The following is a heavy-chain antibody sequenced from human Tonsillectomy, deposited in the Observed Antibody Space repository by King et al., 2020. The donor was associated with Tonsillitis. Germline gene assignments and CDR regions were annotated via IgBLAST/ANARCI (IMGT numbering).Heavy chain of an antibody. CDR2: IYPRDSDT. V-gene: IGHV5-51*01. Sequence: VQLVESGAEVKKPGESLKISCKGSGYSFSNYWIGWVRQMPGKGLEWMGIIYPRDSDTRYSPSFQGQVTISADKSINTAYLQWSSLKASDTAMYYCTGPRVVVVSGAKTCYFDLWGRGTLVTVSS. D-gene: IGHD2-2*01. J-gene: IGHJ2*01. CDR3: TGPRVVVVSGAKTCYFDL. CDR1: GYSFSNYW.